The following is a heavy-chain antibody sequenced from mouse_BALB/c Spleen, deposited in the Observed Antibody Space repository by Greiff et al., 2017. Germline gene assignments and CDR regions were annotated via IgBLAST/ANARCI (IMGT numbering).Heavy chain of an antibody. V-gene: IGHV7-3*02. J-gene: IGHJ4*01. CDR3: ARVDFHAMDY. CDR2: IRNKANGYTT. D-gene: IGHD2-4*01. CDR1: GFTFTDYY. Sequence: EVKLVESGGGLVQPGGSLRLSCATSGFTFTDYYMSWVRQPPGKALEWLGFIRNKANGYTTEYSASVKGRFTISRDNSQSILYLQMNTLRAEDSATYYCARVDFHAMDYWGQGTSVTVSS.